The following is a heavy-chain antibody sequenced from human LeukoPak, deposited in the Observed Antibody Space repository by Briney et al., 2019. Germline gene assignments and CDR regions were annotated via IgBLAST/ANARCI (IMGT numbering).Heavy chain of an antibody. D-gene: IGHD6-19*01. CDR1: GGSISSSSYY. CDR2: IYYSGST. CDR3: ASKQWLVGAFDY. Sequence: SETLSLTCTVSGGSISSSSYYWGWIRQPPGKGLEWIGSIYYSGSTYYNPSLKSRVTISVDTSKNQFSLKLSSVTAADTAVYYCASKQWLVGAFDYWGQGTLVTASS. V-gene: IGHV4-39*01. J-gene: IGHJ4*02.